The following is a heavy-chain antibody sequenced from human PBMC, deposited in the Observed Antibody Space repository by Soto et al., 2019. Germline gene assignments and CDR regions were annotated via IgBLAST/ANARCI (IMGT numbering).Heavy chain of an antibody. V-gene: IGHV3-23*01. CDR1: GFTFSSYA. J-gene: IGHJ5*02. D-gene: IGHD6-6*01. CDR2: ISGSGGST. Sequence: EVQLLESGGGLVQPGGSLRLSCAASGFTFSSYAMSWVRQAPGKGLEWVSAISGSGGSTYYADSVKGRFTISRDNSKNTLYLQMNSLRAEDTAVYYCAKDRLEYSSSSMKSRFDPWGQGTLVAVSS. CDR3: AKDRLEYSSSSMKSRFDP.